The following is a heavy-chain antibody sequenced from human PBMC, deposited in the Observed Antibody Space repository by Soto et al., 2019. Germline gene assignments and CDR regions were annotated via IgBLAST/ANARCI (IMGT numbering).Heavy chain of an antibody. D-gene: IGHD1-26*01. CDR3: ARSAASFGGASYLGA. J-gene: IGHJ5*02. CDR1: GGPFSGFF. CDR2: FNPGGST. V-gene: IGHV4-34*01. Sequence: PSETLSLTCGVHGGPFSGFFWSWIRQSPGKGLEWIGEFNPGGSTNYNPSLKSRLTISADRSTSQVSLRLTSVTAADAAVYFCARSAASFGGASYLGAWGQGTLVTVS.